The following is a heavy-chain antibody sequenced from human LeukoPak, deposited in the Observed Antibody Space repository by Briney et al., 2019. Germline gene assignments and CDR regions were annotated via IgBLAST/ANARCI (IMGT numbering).Heavy chain of an antibody. V-gene: IGHV4-59*01. J-gene: IGHJ4*02. D-gene: IGHD1-26*01. Sequence: SETLSLTCTVSGGSISSYYWSWIRQPPGKVLEWIGYIYYSGSTNYNPSLKSRVTISVDTSKNQFSLKLSSVTAADTAVYYCARSSSGSYFDYWGQGTLVTVSS. CDR2: IYYSGST. CDR3: ARSSSGSYFDY. CDR1: GGSISSYY.